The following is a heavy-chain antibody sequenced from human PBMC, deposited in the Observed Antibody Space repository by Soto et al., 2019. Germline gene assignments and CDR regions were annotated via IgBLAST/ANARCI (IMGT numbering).Heavy chain of an antibody. CDR3: ARDTVTTLGYYYGMDV. CDR1: GGSIRSNNW. J-gene: IGHJ6*02. D-gene: IGHD4-17*01. V-gene: IGHV4-4*02. Sequence: PSETLSLTCAVSGGSIRSNNWWSWVRQPPGKGLEWIGEIFHSGSTHYNPSLKTRVTISVDTSKNQFSLKLSSVIAADTAVYYCARDTVTTLGYYYGMDVWGQGTTVTVSS. CDR2: IFHSGST.